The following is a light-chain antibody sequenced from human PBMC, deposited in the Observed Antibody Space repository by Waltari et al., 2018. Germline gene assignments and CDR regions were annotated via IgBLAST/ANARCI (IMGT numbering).Light chain of an antibody. J-gene: IGLJ2*01. V-gene: IGLV2-23*02. CDR2: DVI. CDR3: CSYAGSSTLV. Sequence: QSALTQPASVSGSPGQSITISCTGTSSDDGVYNYGSWYQQHPGKAPNLMIYDVIKRPSGVSDRFSGSKSGNTASLTISGLQAEDEADYYCCSYAGSSTLVFGGGTKLTVL. CDR1: SSDDGVYNY.